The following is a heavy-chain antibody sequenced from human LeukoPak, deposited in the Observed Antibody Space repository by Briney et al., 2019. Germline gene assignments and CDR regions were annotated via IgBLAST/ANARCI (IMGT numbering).Heavy chain of an antibody. CDR3: AREVAYYYDSSGYYYGDY. V-gene: IGHV3-21*01. CDR1: GFTFSSYS. D-gene: IGHD3-22*01. Sequence: GGSLRLSCAASGFTFSSYSMNWVRQAPGKGLEWVSSISSSSSYIYYADSVKGRFTISRDNAKNSLYLQMNSLRAEDTAVYYCAREVAYYYDSSGYYYGDYWGQGTLVTVSS. J-gene: IGHJ4*02. CDR2: ISSSSSYI.